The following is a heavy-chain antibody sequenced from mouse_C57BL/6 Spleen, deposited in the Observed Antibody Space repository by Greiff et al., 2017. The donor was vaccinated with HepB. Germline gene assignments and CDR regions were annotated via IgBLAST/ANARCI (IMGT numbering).Heavy chain of an antibody. Sequence: VQLQQSGAELVRPGTSVKMSCKASGYTFTNYWIGWAKQRPGHGLEWIGVIYPGGGYTNYNEKFKGKATLTADKSSSTAYMQFSSLTSEDSAIYYCARGGTTVVDDWYFDVWGTGTTVTVSS. CDR2: IYPGGGYT. V-gene: IGHV1-63*01. CDR1: GYTFTNYW. CDR3: ARGGTTVVDDWYFDV. J-gene: IGHJ1*03. D-gene: IGHD1-1*01.